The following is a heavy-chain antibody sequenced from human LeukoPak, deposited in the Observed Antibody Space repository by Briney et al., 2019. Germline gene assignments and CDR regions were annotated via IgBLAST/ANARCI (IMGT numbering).Heavy chain of an antibody. J-gene: IGHJ3*02. CDR2: INSDGSTA. CDR1: GFTFSNYW. Sequence: PGGSLRLSCAASGFTFSNYWMHWVRQAPGKGLVWVSRINSDGSTATYADFVKGGFTTSRDNAKKTLYVQMNSLRAEDTAVYYCAREVGGNLGDAFDIWGQGTMVTVSS. D-gene: IGHD4-23*01. V-gene: IGHV3-74*03. CDR3: AREVGGNLGDAFDI.